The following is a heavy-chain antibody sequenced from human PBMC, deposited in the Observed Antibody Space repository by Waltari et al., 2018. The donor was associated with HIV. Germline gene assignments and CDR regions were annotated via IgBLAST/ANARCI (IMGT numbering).Heavy chain of an antibody. J-gene: IGHJ5*02. CDR2: IYYSGST. Sequence: QVQLQESGPGLVKPSETLSLTCTVSGGSISSYYWSWIRQPPGKGLEWIGYIYYSGSTNYNPSLKSRVTISVDTSKNQFSLKLSSVTAADTAVYYCARGKYSSGWYRWFDPWGQGTLVTVSS. CDR1: GGSISSYY. CDR3: ARGKYSSGWYRWFDP. V-gene: IGHV4-59*01. D-gene: IGHD6-19*01.